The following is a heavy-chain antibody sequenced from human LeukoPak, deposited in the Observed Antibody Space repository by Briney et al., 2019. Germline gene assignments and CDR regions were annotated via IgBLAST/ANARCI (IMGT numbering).Heavy chain of an antibody. CDR2: TSSSSSYI. Sequence: PGGSLRLSCAASGFTFSSYSMNWVRQAPGKGLEWVSSTSSSSSYIYYADSVKGRFTISRDNAKNSLYLQMNSLRAEDTAVYYCARDQGSMVRGGTSGYWGQGTLVTVSS. V-gene: IGHV3-21*01. J-gene: IGHJ4*02. CDR3: ARDQGSMVRGGTSGY. D-gene: IGHD3-10*01. CDR1: GFTFSSYS.